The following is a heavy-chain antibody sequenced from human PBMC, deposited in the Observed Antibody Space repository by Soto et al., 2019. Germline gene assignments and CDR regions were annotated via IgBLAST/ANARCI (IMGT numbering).Heavy chain of an antibody. Sequence: PGGSLRLSCAASGFTFSSYAMSWVRQAPGKGLEWVSAISATGRTTYYSDAVKGRFTVSRDNSKNTLDLQMSNLRAEDTAVYYCATVHNTSRSFDYWGQGTLVTVSS. J-gene: IGHJ4*02. CDR3: ATVHNTSRSFDY. CDR2: ISATGRTT. V-gene: IGHV3-23*01. D-gene: IGHD1-20*01. CDR1: GFTFSSYA.